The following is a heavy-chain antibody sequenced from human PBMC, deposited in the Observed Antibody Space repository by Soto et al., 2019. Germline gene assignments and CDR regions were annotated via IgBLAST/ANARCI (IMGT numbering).Heavy chain of an antibody. D-gene: IGHD3-10*01. J-gene: IGHJ6*02. CDR2: IYHSGST. CDR3: ARLTSVLGSGSYYSPYGMDV. CDR1: GGSISSGGYS. V-gene: IGHV4-30-2*02. Sequence: SETLSLTCAVSGGSISSGGYSWSWIRQPPGKGLEWIGYIYHSGSTYYNPSLKSRVTISVDRSKNQFSLKLSSVTAADTAVYYFARLTSVLGSGSYYSPYGMDVWGQGTTVTVSS.